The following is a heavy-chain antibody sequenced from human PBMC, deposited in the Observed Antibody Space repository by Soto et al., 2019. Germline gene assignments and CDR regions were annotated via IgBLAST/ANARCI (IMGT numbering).Heavy chain of an antibody. D-gene: IGHD6-13*01. J-gene: IGHJ6*02. V-gene: IGHV3-30*09. CDR2: ISFDGTNK. CDR1: GFTFSTYA. CDR3: ARDRDSSRPFHYGMDV. Sequence: GGSLRLSCAASGFTFSTYALHWVRQAPGKGLEWVALISFDGTNKHYADSVKGRFAISRDNSKNTLYLQMNSLSTEDAAVYYCARDRDSSRPFHYGMDVWGQGTTVTVSS.